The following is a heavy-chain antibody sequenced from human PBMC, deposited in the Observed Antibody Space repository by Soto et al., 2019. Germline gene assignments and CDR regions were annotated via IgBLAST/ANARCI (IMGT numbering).Heavy chain of an antibody. J-gene: IGHJ6*02. CDR1: GGSISSYY. CDR2: IYTSGST. CDR3: ARDPYGSGSGGVYYYYALDV. D-gene: IGHD5-12*01. V-gene: IGHV4-4*07. Sequence: PSETLSLTCTVAGGSISSYYWSWIRQPAGKGLEWIGRIYTSGSTNYNPSLKSRVTISIDTSKNQFSLTLTSVTAADTAVYYCARDPYGSGSGGVYYYYALDVWGQGTTVTVSS.